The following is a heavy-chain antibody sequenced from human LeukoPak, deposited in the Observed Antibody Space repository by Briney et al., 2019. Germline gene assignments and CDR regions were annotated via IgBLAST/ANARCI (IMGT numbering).Heavy chain of an antibody. CDR3: ATVYFRQWLVRFDY. D-gene: IGHD6-19*01. J-gene: IGHJ4*02. V-gene: IGHV1-24*01. CDR2: FDPEDGET. Sequence: ASVKVSCKVSGYTLTELSMHWVRQAPGKGLEWMGGFDPEDGETIYARKFQGRVTMTEDTSTDTAYMGLSSLRSEDTAVYYCATVYFRQWLVRFDYWGQGTLVTVSS. CDR1: GYTLTELS.